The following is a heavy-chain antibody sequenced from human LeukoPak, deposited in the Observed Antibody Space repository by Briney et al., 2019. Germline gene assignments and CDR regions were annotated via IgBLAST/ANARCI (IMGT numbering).Heavy chain of an antibody. V-gene: IGHV3-23*01. CDR2: ISGSGGST. D-gene: IGHD3-10*01. CDR3: AKGMVRGVILKGFDY. CDR1: GFTFSSYG. J-gene: IGHJ4*02. Sequence: GGSLRLSCAASGFTFSSYGMSWVRQAPGKGLEWVSAISGSGGSTYYADSVKGRFTISRDNSKNTLYLQMNSLRAEDTAVYYCAKGMVRGVILKGFDYWGQGTLVTVSS.